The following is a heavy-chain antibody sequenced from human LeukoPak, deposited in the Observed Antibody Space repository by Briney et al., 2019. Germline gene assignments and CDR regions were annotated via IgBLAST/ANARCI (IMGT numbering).Heavy chain of an antibody. J-gene: IGHJ3*01. D-gene: IGHD2-15*01. CDR2: IYYSGST. Sequence: PSETLSLTCTVSGGSISSASYFWGWIRQPPGKGLEWIGTIYYSGSTYYNASLKSRVTMSGDTSRSQFSLRLSSVNAADTAVYYCWKGGGRLFGCSWLYSFDFLGRGTMVTVSS. CDR3: WKGGGRLFGCSWLYSFDF. V-gene: IGHV4-39*01. CDR1: GGSISSASYF.